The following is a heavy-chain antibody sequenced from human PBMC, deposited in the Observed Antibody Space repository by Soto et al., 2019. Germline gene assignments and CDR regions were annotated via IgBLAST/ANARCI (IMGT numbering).Heavy chain of an antibody. CDR1: GFIVSSNY. V-gene: IGHV3-53*02. D-gene: IGHD2-8*01. CDR2: IYSGGST. Sequence: EVQLVETGGGLIQPGGSLRLSCAASGFIVSSNYMSWVRQAPGKGLDWVSVIYSGGSTYHADSVKGRCTTSRDNSKNTLYLQMNNLRAADTAVYYCVARSNGADYWGQGTLVTVSS. J-gene: IGHJ4*02. CDR3: VARSNGADY.